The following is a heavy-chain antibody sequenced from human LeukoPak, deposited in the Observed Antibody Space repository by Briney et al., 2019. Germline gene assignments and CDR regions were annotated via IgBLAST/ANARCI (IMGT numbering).Heavy chain of an antibody. CDR3: ARTYSSSDEFDY. CDR1: GYTFTSYY. CDR2: INPSGGST. D-gene: IGHD6-13*01. Sequence: ASVKVSCKASGYTFTSYYIHWVRQAPGQGLEWMGIINPSGGSTTYAQKFQGRVAMTRDTSTSRVYMEVSSLRSEDTAVYNCARTYSSSDEFDYWGQGTLVTVSS. J-gene: IGHJ4*02. V-gene: IGHV1-46*01.